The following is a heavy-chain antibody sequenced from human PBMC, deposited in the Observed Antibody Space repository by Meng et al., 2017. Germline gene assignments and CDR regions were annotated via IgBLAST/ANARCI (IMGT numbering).Heavy chain of an antibody. D-gene: IGHD6-6*01. V-gene: IGHV4-34*01. CDR1: GGSFSGYY. CDR2: INHSGST. CDR3: ARRGIAARPFYY. Sequence: QVPLPQWGAGLLKPSETLSLPCAVYGGSFSGYYWSWIRQPPGKGLEWIGEINHSGSTNYNPSLKSRVTISVDTSKNQFSLKLSSVTAADTAVYYCARRGIAARPFYYWGQGTLVTVSS. J-gene: IGHJ4*02.